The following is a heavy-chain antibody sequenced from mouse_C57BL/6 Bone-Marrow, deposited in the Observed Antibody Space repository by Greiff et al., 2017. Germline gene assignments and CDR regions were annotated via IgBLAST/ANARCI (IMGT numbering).Heavy chain of an antibody. CDR2: FNPYNDDT. CDR1: GYTFTTYP. V-gene: IGHV1-47*01. D-gene: IGHD5-1*01. CDR3: ARSSTFFYYFDD. J-gene: IGHJ2*01. Sequence: QVQLLQSGAELVKPGASVKMSCKASGYTFTTYPIEWMKQNHGKSLEWIGNFNPYNDDTKYNEKFTGQATLPVEKSSNTVYLELKRLTSYYSSVYYCARSSTFFYYFDDWGQGTTLTVSS.